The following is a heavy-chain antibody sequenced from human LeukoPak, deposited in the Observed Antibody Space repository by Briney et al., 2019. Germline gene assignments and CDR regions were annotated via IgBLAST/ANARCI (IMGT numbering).Heavy chain of an antibody. D-gene: IGHD3-10*01. CDR2: ISGDSYDT. J-gene: IGHJ4*02. CDR1: GYTFRDYG. Sequence: ASVKVSCKASGYTFRDYGINWVRQAPGQGLEWMGWISGDSYDTKYEQKLHDRVTMTTDTSTSTAYMELRSLRSDDTAVYYCERNRTGTFDFWGQGTLVTVSS. CDR3: ERNRTGTFDF. V-gene: IGHV1-18*01.